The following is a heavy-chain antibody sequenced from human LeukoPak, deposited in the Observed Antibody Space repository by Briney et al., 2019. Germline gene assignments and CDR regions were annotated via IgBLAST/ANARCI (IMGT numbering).Heavy chain of an antibody. V-gene: IGHV3-23*01. CDR2: ISGSGGST. J-gene: IGHJ4*02. D-gene: IGHD3-3*01. Sequence: PGGSLRLSCAASGFTFDDYAMHWVRQAPGKGLEWVSAISGSGGSTYYADSVKGRFTISRDNSKNTLYLQMNSLRAEDTAVYYCAKVGLYDFWSAYFDTGKDYWGQGTLVTVSS. CDR1: GFTFDDYA. CDR3: AKVGLYDFWSAYFDTGKDY.